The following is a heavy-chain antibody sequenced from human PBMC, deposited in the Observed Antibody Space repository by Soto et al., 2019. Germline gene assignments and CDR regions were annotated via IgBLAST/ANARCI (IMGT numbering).Heavy chain of an antibody. D-gene: IGHD2-21*02. Sequence: HLGGSLRLSCVASGFTFRNFAMTWVRQAPGRGLEWVSSIDWSGVDLYYADSVKGRFTISRDNARNTVYLQMNNLRVEDTALYYCARDFGRAHCGGDCPPDYWGPGTLVTVSS. J-gene: IGHJ4*02. CDR1: GFTFRNFA. CDR2: IDWSGVDL. CDR3: ARDFGRAHCGGDCPPDY. V-gene: IGHV3-23*01.